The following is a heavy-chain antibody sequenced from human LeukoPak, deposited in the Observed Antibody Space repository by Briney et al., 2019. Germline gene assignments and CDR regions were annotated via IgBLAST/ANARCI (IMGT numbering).Heavy chain of an antibody. V-gene: IGHV3-7*01. D-gene: IGHD6-19*01. CDR2: IKQDGSEK. Sequence: GGSLRLSCVASGFTFNNHWMSWVRQAPGKGLEWVANIKQDGSEKYYGDSVRGRFTISRDNVKNSLHLQMSSLRAEDTALYYCAREKAVAFDYLGQGTLVTVSS. CDR1: GFTFNNHW. J-gene: IGHJ4*02. CDR3: AREKAVAFDY.